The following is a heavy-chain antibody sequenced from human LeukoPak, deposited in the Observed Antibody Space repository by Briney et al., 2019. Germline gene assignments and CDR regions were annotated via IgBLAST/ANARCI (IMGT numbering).Heavy chain of an antibody. CDR3: ARGLINGHDFDY. V-gene: IGHV1-2*04. CDR1: GYTFTGYY. Sequence: ASVKVSCTGYTFTGYYMHWVRQVPGQGPEWMGWIHPISGDTNQAQKFQGWVTLTRDTSISTAYMDLSRLTSDDTAVYYCARGLINGHDFDYWGQGTLVTVSS. D-gene: IGHD1-20*01. CDR2: IHPISGDT. J-gene: IGHJ4*02.